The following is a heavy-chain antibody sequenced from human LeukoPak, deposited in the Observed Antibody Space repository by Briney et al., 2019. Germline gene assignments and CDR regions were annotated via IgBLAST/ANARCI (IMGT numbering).Heavy chain of an antibody. CDR1: GFTVSSNY. Sequence: PGGSLRLSCAASGFTVSSNYMSWVRQAPGKRLEWVSVIYSGGSTYYADSVKGRFTIYRDNSKNTLYLQMNSLRAEDTAVYYCARAISSGWSFDYWGQGTLVTVSS. CDR3: ARAISSGWSFDY. D-gene: IGHD6-19*01. J-gene: IGHJ4*02. V-gene: IGHV3-66*02. CDR2: IYSGGST.